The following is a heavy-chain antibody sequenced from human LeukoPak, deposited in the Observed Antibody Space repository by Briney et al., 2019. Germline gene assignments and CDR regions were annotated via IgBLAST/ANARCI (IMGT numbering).Heavy chain of an antibody. Sequence: PGGSLRLSCAASGFTFSSYAMHWVRQAPGKGLEYVSAISSNGGSTYYAYSVKGRFTISRDNSKNTLYLQMGSLRAEDMAVYYCAREGYSGYHDYWGQGTLVTVSS. CDR3: AREGYSGYHDY. V-gene: IGHV3-64*01. CDR1: GFTFSSYA. D-gene: IGHD5-12*01. CDR2: ISSNGGST. J-gene: IGHJ4*02.